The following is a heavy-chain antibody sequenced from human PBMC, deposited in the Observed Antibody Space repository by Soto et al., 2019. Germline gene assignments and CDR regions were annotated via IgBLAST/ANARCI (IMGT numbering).Heavy chain of an antibody. CDR1: GVSISSGGYY. Sequence: QVQLQESGPGLVKPSQTLSLTCTVSGVSISSGGYYWSWIRQHPGEGLEWIGYIYYSGSTNYNPSLKSRVTISVDTSKNQFSLNLSSVTAADTAAYYCAKGVVVVTPFDYWGQGALVTVSS. J-gene: IGHJ4*02. CDR3: AKGVVVVTPFDY. V-gene: IGHV4-31*03. CDR2: IYYSGST. D-gene: IGHD2-21*02.